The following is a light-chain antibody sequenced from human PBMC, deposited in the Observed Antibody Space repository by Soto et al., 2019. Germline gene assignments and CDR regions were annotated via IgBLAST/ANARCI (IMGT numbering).Light chain of an antibody. CDR1: SSNIGNNY. J-gene: IGLJ7*01. CDR3: GTWDSSLSAAV. CDR2: ENN. V-gene: IGLV1-51*02. Sequence: QSVLKQPPSVSAAPGQKVTISCSGSSSNIGNNYVSWYQQLPGTAPKLLIYENNKRPSGIPDRFSGSKSGTSATLGITGLQTGDEADYYCGTWDSSLSAAVFGGGTQLTVL.